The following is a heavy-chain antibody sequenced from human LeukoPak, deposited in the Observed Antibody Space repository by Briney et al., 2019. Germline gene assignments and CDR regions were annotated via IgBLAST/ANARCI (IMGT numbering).Heavy chain of an antibody. CDR2: IYYSGST. J-gene: IGHJ3*01. Sequence: PSETLSLTCTVSGGSISSYYWSWIRQPPGKGLEWIGYIYYSGSTNYNPSLKSRVTISVDTSKNQFSLKLSSVTAADTAVYYCASLYYYDSSGYESWGQGTMVTVSS. D-gene: IGHD3-22*01. V-gene: IGHV4-59*01. CDR1: GGSISSYY. CDR3: ASLYYYDSSGYES.